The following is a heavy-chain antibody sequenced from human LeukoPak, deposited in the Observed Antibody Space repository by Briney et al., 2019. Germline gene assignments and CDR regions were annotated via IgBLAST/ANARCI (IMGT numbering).Heavy chain of an antibody. CDR1: GYTFTSYY. J-gene: IGHJ4*02. V-gene: IGHV1-46*01. CDR3: ARVVRLGHPDY. CDR2: INPSGGST. Sequence: ASVKVSCKASGYTFTSYYMHWARQAPGQGLEWMGIINPSGGSTSYAQKFQGRVTMTRDTSTSTVYMELSSLRSEDTAVYYCARVVRLGHPDYWGQGTLVTVSS. D-gene: IGHD3-16*01.